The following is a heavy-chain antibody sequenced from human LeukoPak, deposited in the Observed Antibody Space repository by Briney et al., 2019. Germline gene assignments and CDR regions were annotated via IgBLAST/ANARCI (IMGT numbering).Heavy chain of an antibody. CDR2: IYHSGST. D-gene: IGHD7-27*01. CDR1: GGSISSGGYS. CDR3: ARGRTGDGADHFDY. V-gene: IGHV4-30-2*01. J-gene: IGHJ4*02. Sequence: PSETLSLTCAVSGGSISSGGYSWSWIRQPPGKGLEWIGYIYHSGSTYYNPSLKSRVTISVDGSKNQFSLKLSSVTAADTAVYYCARGRTGDGADHFDYWGQGTLVTVSS.